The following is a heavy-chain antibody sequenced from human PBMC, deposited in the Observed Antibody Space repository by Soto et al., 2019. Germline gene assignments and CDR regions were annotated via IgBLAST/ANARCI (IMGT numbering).Heavy chain of an antibody. CDR3: AREYGGPESSGYPFDT. J-gene: IGHJ3*02. Sequence: ASVKVSCKASGYTFTAFYIHWVRQAPGQGLEWVAWIDPNTGGTSSAQRFQGRVAVTRDTSISTAYMELSRLTFDDAAVYYCAREYGGPESSGYPFDTWGQGTMVTVSS. CDR2: IDPNTGGT. V-gene: IGHV1-2*02. D-gene: IGHD3-22*01. CDR1: GYTFTAFY.